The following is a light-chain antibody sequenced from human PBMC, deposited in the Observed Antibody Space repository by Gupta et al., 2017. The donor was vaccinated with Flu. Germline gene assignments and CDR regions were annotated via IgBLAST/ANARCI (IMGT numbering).Light chain of an antibody. V-gene: IGLV2-23*01. J-gene: IGLJ3*02. Sequence: QSALTQPASVSGSPGPSITISCTGTSADVGRHNLVSWYQQYPGKAPKLIISEDNKRPSGVSSSFSGSKSGNTASITISGLQAADEADYYCGSFTNSGNWVFGGGTKRTVL. CDR3: GSFTNSGNWV. CDR1: SADVGRHNL. CDR2: EDN.